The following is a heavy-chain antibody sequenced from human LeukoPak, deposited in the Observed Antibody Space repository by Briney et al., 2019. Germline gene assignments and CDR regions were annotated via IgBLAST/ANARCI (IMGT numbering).Heavy chain of an antibody. V-gene: IGHV1-2*02. J-gene: IGHJ4*02. D-gene: IGHD3-22*01. Sequence: ASVKVSCKASGYTFTGYYMHWVRQAPGQGLEWMGWINPNSGGTNYAQKFQGRVTMTRDTSISTAYMELIRLRSDDTAVYYCARDRRVYYDSSGYSWWSFDYWGQGTLVTVSS. CDR2: INPNSGGT. CDR3: ARDRRVYYDSSGYSWWSFDY. CDR1: GYTFTGYY.